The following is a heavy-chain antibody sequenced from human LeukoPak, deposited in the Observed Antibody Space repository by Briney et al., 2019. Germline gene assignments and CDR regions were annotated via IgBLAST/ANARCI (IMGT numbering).Heavy chain of an antibody. Sequence: GGSLRLSCAASGFSFDDYAMHWVRQAPGKGLEWVSGISWNSGSIGYADSVKGRFTISRDNAKNSLYLQMNSLRAEDTALYYCAKDIEYGSGSYSGTKWGPAFDIWGQGTMVTVSS. CDR2: ISWNSGSI. CDR1: GFSFDDYA. V-gene: IGHV3-9*01. CDR3: AKDIEYGSGSYSGTKWGPAFDI. D-gene: IGHD3-10*01. J-gene: IGHJ3*02.